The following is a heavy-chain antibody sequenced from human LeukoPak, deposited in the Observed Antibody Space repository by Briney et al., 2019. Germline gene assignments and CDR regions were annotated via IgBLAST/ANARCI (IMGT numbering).Heavy chain of an antibody. CDR2: IRGDENEI. Sequence: GGSLRLSCAASGFTFSSHWMHWVRQVPGKGLVWGARIRGDENEIDYADSVKGRFTISRDNAKNTLYLQMNSLRVEDTAVYFCARGHVPGSTRHWDFWGQGTLVTVSS. V-gene: IGHV3-74*01. CDR3: ARGHVPGSTRHWDF. CDR1: GFTFSSHW. D-gene: IGHD3-10*01. J-gene: IGHJ4*02.